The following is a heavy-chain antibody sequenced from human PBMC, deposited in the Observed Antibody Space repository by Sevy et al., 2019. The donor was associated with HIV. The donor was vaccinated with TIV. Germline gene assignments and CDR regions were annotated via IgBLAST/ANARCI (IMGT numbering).Heavy chain of an antibody. CDR3: AKALNPALESMIEVVLRTLKGLDV. V-gene: IGHV3-23*01. CDR1: GFTFNTHA. D-gene: IGHD3-22*01. J-gene: IGHJ3*01. Sequence: GGSLRLSCAASGFTFNTHAMSWVRQAPGKGLEWVSLISGPGISTYYADSVKGRFTISRDNSKNTLYLQMNNLRDDDTAVYYCAKALNPALESMIEVVLRTLKGLDVWGQRTTVTVSS. CDR2: ISGPGIST.